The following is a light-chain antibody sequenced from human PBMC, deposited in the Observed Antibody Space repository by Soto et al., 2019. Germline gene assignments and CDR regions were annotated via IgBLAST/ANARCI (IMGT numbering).Light chain of an antibody. CDR3: QQYGHWPRT. CDR1: HSVSRN. J-gene: IGKJ2*02. CDR2: AAS. Sequence: EMVMTQSPATLSVSPGESATLSCKASHSVSRNVAWYQHKPGEAPRLLIYAASTRATGVPARFSGSRSGTDLTLTITNLQSEEFAVYYCQQYGHWPRTFGQGTKLEVK. V-gene: IGKV3-15*01.